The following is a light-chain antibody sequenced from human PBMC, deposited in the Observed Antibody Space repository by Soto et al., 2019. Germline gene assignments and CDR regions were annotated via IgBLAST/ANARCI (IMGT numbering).Light chain of an antibody. CDR2: DVS. CDR3: SSYTSRSTLVV. CDR1: SSDVGGYNY. J-gene: IGLJ2*01. Sequence: QSVLTQPASVSGSPGQSITISCTGTSSDVGGYNYVSWYQQHPGKAPKLIIYDVSNRPSGVSNRFSGSKSGNTASLTISGLQAEDEADYYCSSYTSRSTLVVFVGGTKLTVL. V-gene: IGLV2-14*01.